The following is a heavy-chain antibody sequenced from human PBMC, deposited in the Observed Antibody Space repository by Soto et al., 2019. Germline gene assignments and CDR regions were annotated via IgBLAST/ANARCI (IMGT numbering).Heavy chain of an antibody. Sequence: QVQLVESGGGVVQPGRSLRLSCAASGFTFSSYGMHWVRQAPGKGLEWVAVISYDGSNKYYADSVKGRFTISRDNSKNTLYLQMNSLRAEDTAVYYCANDPAADSAFDIWGQGTMVTVSS. CDR3: ANDPAADSAFDI. V-gene: IGHV3-30*18. CDR2: ISYDGSNK. CDR1: GFTFSSYG. J-gene: IGHJ3*02. D-gene: IGHD2-15*01.